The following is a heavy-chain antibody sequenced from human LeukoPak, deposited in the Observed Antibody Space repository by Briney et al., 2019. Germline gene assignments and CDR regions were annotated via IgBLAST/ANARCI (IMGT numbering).Heavy chain of an antibody. Sequence: PSETLSLTCTVSGGSISSYYWSWIRQPPGKGLEWIGYIYYSGSTNYNPSLKSRVTISVDTSKNQFSLKLSSVTAADTAVYYCARGGMGIAVAADWGQGTLVTVSS. V-gene: IGHV4-59*01. CDR1: GGSISSYY. CDR3: ARGGMGIAVAAD. D-gene: IGHD6-19*01. J-gene: IGHJ4*02. CDR2: IYYSGST.